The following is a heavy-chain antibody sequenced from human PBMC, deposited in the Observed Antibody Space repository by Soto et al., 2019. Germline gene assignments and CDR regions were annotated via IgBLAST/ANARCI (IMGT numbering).Heavy chain of an antibody. CDR1: GYTFTSYG. CDR2: ISAYNGNT. J-gene: IGHJ4*02. CDR3: ARASSSCSSTSCFFY. V-gene: IGHV1-18*01. D-gene: IGHD2-2*01. Sequence: GASVKVSCKASGYTFTSYGISWVRQAPGQGLEWMGWISAYNGNTNYAQKLQGRVTMTTDTSTSTAYMELRSLRSDDTAVYYCARASSSCSSTSCFFYWGQGTLVTVSS.